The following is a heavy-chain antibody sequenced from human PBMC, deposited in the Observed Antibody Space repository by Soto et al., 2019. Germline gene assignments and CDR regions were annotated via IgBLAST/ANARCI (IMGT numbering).Heavy chain of an antibody. D-gene: IGHD2-15*01. J-gene: IGHJ4*02. CDR3: ARARCSSGQCYYFDY. CDR1: GFTFSRYN. Sequence: EVQLVESGEGLVQPGGSLRLSCAAYGFTFSRYNIHWIRQAPGKGLEFVSAISRSGDRTYYADSVKGRFTITRDNSKNTVWLQMGSLRAEDMAVYYCARARCSSGQCYYFDYWGRGALVSVSS. V-gene: IGHV3-64*02. CDR2: ISRSGDRT.